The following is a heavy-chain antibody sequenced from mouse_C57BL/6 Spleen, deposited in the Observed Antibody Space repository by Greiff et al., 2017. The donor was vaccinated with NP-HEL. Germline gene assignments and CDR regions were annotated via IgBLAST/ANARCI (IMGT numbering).Heavy chain of an antibody. J-gene: IGHJ4*01. CDR2: IYPGSGST. Sequence: VKLQQPGAELVKPGASVKMSCKASGYTFTSYWITWVKQRPGQGLEWIGDIYPGSGSTNYNEKFKSKATLTVDTSSSTAYMQLSSLTSEDSAVYYCARSGYSNYDAMDYWGQGTSVTVSS. V-gene: IGHV1-55*01. D-gene: IGHD2-5*01. CDR1: GYTFTSYW. CDR3: ARSGYSNYDAMDY.